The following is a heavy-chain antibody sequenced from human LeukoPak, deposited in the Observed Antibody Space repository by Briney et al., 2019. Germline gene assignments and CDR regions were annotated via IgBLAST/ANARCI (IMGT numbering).Heavy chain of an antibody. CDR1: GFTFSGSA. CDR2: IRSKANSYAT. V-gene: IGHV3-73*01. CDR3: TRVGGSTIDFDY. J-gene: IGHJ4*02. D-gene: IGHD5-24*01. Sequence: GGSLRLSCAASGFTFSGSAMHWVRQASGKGLEWVGRIRSKANSYATAYAASVKGRFTISRDDSKNTAYLQMNSLKTEDTAVYYCTRVGGSTIDFDYWGQGTLVTVSS.